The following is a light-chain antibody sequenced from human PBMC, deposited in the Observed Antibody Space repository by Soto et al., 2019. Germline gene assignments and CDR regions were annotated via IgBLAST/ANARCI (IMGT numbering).Light chain of an antibody. CDR1: QFLSSY. J-gene: IGKJ5*01. V-gene: IGKV3-11*01. CDR3: HQRNK. Sequence: EVVLTQSPATLSLAPGERATLSCRASQFLSSYLAWYQQKPGQPPRLLIYDTSNRATGIPARFSGSRSATDFTLTISSLEPEDFGVYFCHQRNKFGQGTRLEIK. CDR2: DTS.